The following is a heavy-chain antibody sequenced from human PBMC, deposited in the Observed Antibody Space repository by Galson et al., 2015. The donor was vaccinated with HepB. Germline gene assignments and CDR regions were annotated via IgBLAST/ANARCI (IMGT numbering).Heavy chain of an antibody. V-gene: IGHV1-18*01. CDR3: ARDSRLELQLNNYYSYGMDV. J-gene: IGHJ6*04. D-gene: IGHD1-7*01. CDR2: VSGYDGSA. Sequence: SVKVSCKASGYDFNKYGLSWVRQAPGQGLEWMGWVSGYDGSANYSPKFQGRVTMTTQTSTGTAYMEMRSLRSDDTAVYYCARDSRLELQLNNYYSYGMDVWGKGTAVRVST. CDR1: GYDFNKYG.